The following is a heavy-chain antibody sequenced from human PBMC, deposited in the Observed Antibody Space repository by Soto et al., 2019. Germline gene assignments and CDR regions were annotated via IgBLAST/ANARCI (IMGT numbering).Heavy chain of an antibody. J-gene: IGHJ3*02. CDR3: AREAKSAAASDAFDI. CDR1: GGSISSDNYF. CDR2: IDYIGRA. D-gene: IGHD2-15*01. Sequence: TLSLTCTVSGGSISSDNYFWSWIRQHPGKGLEWIGYIDYIGRAYYNPSLKSRVTTSVDTSKNQFSLRLSSVTVADTATYYCAREAKSAAASDAFDIWGQGTVVTV. V-gene: IGHV4-31*03.